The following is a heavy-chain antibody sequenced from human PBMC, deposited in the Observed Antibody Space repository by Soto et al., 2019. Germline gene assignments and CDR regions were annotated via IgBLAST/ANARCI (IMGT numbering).Heavy chain of an antibody. J-gene: IGHJ4*02. Sequence: QVQLVQSGAEVKKPGASVKVSCKASGYTFTSYAIHWVRQAPGQRLEWMGWINAGNVNTKYSQKFQDRVTITRDTSASTAYMALSSRRSEDTAVYYCAGYLGGWPDYWGQGTLVTVSS. D-gene: IGHD6-19*01. CDR1: GYTFTSYA. CDR2: INAGNVNT. CDR3: AGYLGGWPDY. V-gene: IGHV1-3*01.